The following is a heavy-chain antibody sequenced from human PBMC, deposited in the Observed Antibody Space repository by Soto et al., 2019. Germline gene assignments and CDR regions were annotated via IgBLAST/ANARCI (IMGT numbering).Heavy chain of an antibody. CDR1: GLTFNRYW. CDR3: AREFCSGGNCYTYYFDP. Sequence: GGSLRLSCAAAGLTFNRYWMHWVRHAPGKGLVWVSHINTDGSNTNYADSVKGRFTISRDNAKSTLFLQMNSLRDEDTAVYYCAREFCSGGNCYTYYFDPWGQGIPVTVSS. D-gene: IGHD2-15*01. J-gene: IGHJ5*02. V-gene: IGHV3-74*01. CDR2: INTDGSNT.